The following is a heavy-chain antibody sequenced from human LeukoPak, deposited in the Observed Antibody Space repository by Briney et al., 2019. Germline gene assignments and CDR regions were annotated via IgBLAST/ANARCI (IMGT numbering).Heavy chain of an antibody. CDR3: ARDLLYYDSSGYHDY. V-gene: IGHV3-30*03. CDR1: GFTFSSYG. J-gene: IGHJ4*02. CDR2: ISYDGSNK. D-gene: IGHD3-22*01. Sequence: PGRSLRLSCAASGFTFSSYGMHWVRQAPGKGLEWVAIISYDGSNKYYADSVKGRFTISRDNSKNTLYLQMNSLRAEDTAVYYCARDLLYYDSSGYHDYWGQGTLVTVSS.